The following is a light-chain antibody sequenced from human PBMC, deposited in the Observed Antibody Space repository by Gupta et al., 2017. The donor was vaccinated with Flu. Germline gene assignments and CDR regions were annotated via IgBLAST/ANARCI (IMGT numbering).Light chain of an antibody. V-gene: IGKV3-15*01. CDR1: QSVSSK. CDR3: QQDNDWPLT. J-gene: IGKJ4*02. CDR2: DAS. Sequence: IVMTQSPATLSVSPGERATLSCMARQSVSSKLAWYQQKPGQAPRLLIYDASTRATRIPARFSGSGSGTEFTLTIGSLQSEDFGVYYCQQDNDWPLTFGEGTKVEIK.